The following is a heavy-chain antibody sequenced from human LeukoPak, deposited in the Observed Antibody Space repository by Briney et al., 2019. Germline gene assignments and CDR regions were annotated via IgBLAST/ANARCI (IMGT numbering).Heavy chain of an antibody. Sequence: GGFLRLSCAASGFTFSSYEMNWVRQAPGKGLEWVSYISSSGSTTYYADSVKGRFTISRDNAKNSLYLQMNSLRAEDTAVYYGARHEGLYYWGQGTLVTVSS. J-gene: IGHJ4*02. CDR2: ISSSGSTT. D-gene: IGHD3-3*01. CDR1: GFTFSSYE. CDR3: ARHEGLYY. V-gene: IGHV3-48*03.